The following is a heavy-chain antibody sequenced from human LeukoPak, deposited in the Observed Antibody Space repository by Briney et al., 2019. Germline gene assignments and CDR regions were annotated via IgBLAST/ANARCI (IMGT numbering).Heavy chain of an antibody. Sequence: GGSLRLSCKASGFTFNNYAMSWVRQAPGMRLEWVSAISTSGDSTYYRDSVKGRFTISRDNSKNTVFLQMNSLAAEDTAIYFCAKRRQSGIGSLYYFDSWGQGTLVTVSS. CDR1: GFTFNNYA. J-gene: IGHJ4*02. CDR3: AKRRQSGIGSLYYFDS. V-gene: IGHV3-23*01. D-gene: IGHD3-16*01. CDR2: ISTSGDST.